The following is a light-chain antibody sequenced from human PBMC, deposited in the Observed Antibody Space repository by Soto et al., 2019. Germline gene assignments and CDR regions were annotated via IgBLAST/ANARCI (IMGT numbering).Light chain of an antibody. CDR2: GAS. Sequence: EIVLTQSPGTLSLSPGERATLSCRASQSVSSSYLAWYQQKPGQAPRLLTYGASSRATGIPDRFSGSGSGTDFTLTSSRLEPEDFALYYCQQYGSSPMYTFGQGTKLEIK. CDR3: QQYGSSPMYT. CDR1: QSVSSSY. J-gene: IGKJ2*01. V-gene: IGKV3-20*01.